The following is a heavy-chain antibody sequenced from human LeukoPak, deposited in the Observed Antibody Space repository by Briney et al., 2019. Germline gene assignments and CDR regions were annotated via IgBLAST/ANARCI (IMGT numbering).Heavy chain of an antibody. Sequence: ASVKVSCKASGYTLTSYGISWVRQAPGQGLEWMGWISAYNGNTNYAQKLQGRVTMTTDTSTSTAYMELRSLRSDDTAVYYCARGVAVAGTGYFQHWGQGTLVTVSS. D-gene: IGHD6-19*01. CDR1: GYTLTSYG. J-gene: IGHJ1*01. CDR2: ISAYNGNT. V-gene: IGHV1-18*01. CDR3: ARGVAVAGTGYFQH.